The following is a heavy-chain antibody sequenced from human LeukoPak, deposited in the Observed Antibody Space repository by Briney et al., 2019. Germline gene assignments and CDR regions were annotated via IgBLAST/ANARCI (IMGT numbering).Heavy chain of an antibody. CDR2: INSDGSST. D-gene: IGHD2-8*01. Sequence: PGGSLRLSCAASGFTFSSYWMHWVRQAPGKGLVWVSRINSDGSSTTYADSVKGRFTISRDNAKNTLYLQMNSLRAEDTAVYYCARGCANAVCSWDWGQGTLVTVSS. CDR3: ARGCANAVCSWD. J-gene: IGHJ4*02. V-gene: IGHV3-74*01. CDR1: GFTFSSYW.